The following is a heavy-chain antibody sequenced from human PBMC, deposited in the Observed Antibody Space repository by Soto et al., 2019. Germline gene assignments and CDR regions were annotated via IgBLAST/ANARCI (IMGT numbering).Heavy chain of an antibody. CDR1: GGTFSSYA. D-gene: IGHD3-22*01. CDR3: ASPYDSSGYYLGHY. CDR2: IIPIFGTA. Sequence: ASVKVSCKASGGTFSSYAISWVRQAPGQGLEWMGGIIPIFGTANYAQKFQGRVTITADESTSTAYMELSSLRSEDTAVYYCASPYDSSGYYLGHYWGQGTLVTVSS. V-gene: IGHV1-69*13. J-gene: IGHJ4*02.